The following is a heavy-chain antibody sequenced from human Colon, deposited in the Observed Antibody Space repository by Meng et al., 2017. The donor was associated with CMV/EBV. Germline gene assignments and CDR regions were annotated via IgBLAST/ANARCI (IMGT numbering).Heavy chain of an antibody. J-gene: IGHJ4*02. CDR3: AILTVAAPFDY. D-gene: IGHD6-6*01. Sequence: ASVKVSCKASGYTFNDYFIHWVRQAPGQDLEWMGWIDPKNGDTKYEHKYQGRVTMTSDTSIDTAYMELSSLASDDTAVYYCAILTVAAPFDYWGQGTLVTVSS. CDR1: GYTFNDYF. CDR2: IDPKNGDT. V-gene: IGHV1-2*02.